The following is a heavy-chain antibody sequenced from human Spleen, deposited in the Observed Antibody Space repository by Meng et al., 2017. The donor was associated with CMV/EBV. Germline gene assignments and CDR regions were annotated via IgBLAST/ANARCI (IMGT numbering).Heavy chain of an antibody. V-gene: IGHV1-18*01. CDR2: ISTYNGNT. J-gene: IGHJ5*02. CDR1: GYTFSSIG. D-gene: IGHD3-3*02. Sequence: SDKPSGYTFSSIGISWVRQAPGQGLEWMGRISTYNGNTDYAQKVQSRVTMTTDTSTSTAYMELRSLRPDDTAVYYCAIFSRTEGFDPWGQGTLVTVSS. CDR3: AIFSRTEGFDP.